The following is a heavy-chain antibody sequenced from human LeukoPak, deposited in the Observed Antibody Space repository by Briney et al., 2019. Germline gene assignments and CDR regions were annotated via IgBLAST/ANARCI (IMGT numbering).Heavy chain of an antibody. CDR1: GYTFTGYY. D-gene: IGHD1-14*01. CDR2: INPNSGGT. CDR3: AKAKPQGSDRDFDY. J-gene: IGHJ4*02. V-gene: IGHV1-2*04. Sequence: GASVKVSCKASGYTFTGYYMRWVRQAPGQGLEWMGWINPNSGGTNYAQKFQGWVTMTRDTSISTAYMELSRLRSDDTAVYYCAKAKPQGSDRDFDYWGQGTLVTVFS.